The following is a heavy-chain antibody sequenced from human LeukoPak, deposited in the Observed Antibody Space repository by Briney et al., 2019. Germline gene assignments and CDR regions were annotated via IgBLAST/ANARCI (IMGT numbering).Heavy chain of an antibody. V-gene: IGHV1-18*01. CDR1: GYTFTSFG. D-gene: IGHD5-18*01. CDR3: VRDLGVDTTMIFFDY. CDR2: ISAYNGNI. J-gene: IGHJ4*02. Sequence: ASMKVSCKASGYTFTSFGISWVRQAPGQGLEWMGWISAYNGNINYAQKLQGRVTMTTDTSTSTAYMEVRSLRSEDTAVYYCVRDLGVDTTMIFFDYWGQGSVVTVSS.